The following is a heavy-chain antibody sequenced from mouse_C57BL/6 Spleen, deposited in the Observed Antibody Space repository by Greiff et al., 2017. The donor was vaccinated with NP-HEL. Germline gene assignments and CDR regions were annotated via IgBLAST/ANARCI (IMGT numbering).Heavy chain of an antibody. J-gene: IGHJ3*01. CDR3: AIEVPYDGYYVAWFAY. CDR2: IHPSDSDP. Sequence: QVQLQQPGAELVKPGASVKVSCKASGYTFTSYWMHWVKQRPGQGLEWIGRIHPSDSDPNYNQKFKGKATLTVDKSSSTAYMQFSSLTSEDSAVYYCAIEVPYDGYYVAWFAYWGQGTLVTVSA. V-gene: IGHV1-74*01. D-gene: IGHD2-3*01. CDR1: GYTFTSYW.